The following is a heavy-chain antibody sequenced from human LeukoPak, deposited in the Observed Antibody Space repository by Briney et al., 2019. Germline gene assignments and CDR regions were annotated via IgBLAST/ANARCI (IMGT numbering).Heavy chain of an antibody. CDR2: IIPTFGTA. CDR1: AGNFCTNS. J-gene: IGHJ4*02. V-gene: IGHV1-69*01. CDR3: SRGSAVDY. Sequence: SAKISCKASAGNFCTNSMSWLRRAPAQELQWMRGIIPTFGTANYAQKFQGRITITADESTSTAYMELSSFRSEDTAGYYCSRGSAVDYWGQGTLVTVSS.